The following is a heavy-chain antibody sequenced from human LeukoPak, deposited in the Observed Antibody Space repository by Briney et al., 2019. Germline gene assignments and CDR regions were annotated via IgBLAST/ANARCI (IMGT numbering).Heavy chain of an antibody. Sequence: GGSLRLSCAASGFTLSSYAMSWVRQAPGKGLEWVSAISGSGGSTCYTDSVKGRFTISRDNSKNTLWLQMNSLRAEDTAVYYCAKDGFLLWRGAFDIWGQGTMVTVSS. CDR2: ISGSGGST. V-gene: IGHV3-23*01. CDR1: GFTLSSYA. J-gene: IGHJ3*02. CDR3: AKDGFLLWRGAFDI. D-gene: IGHD2-21*01.